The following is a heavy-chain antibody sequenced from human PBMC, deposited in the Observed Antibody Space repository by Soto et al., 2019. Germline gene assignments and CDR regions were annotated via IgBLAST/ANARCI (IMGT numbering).Heavy chain of an antibody. V-gene: IGHV3-49*03. D-gene: IGHD3-16*01. CDR3: TRAPPNYDYIWGSSDPGTYYYYYMDV. J-gene: IGHJ6*03. Sequence: GGSLRLSCTASGFTFGDYAMSWFRQAPGKGLEWVGFIRSKAYGGTTEYAASVKGRFTISRDDSKSIAYLQMNSLKTEETAVYYCTRAPPNYDYIWGSSDPGTYYYYYMDVWGKGTTVTVSS. CDR2: IRSKAYGGTT. CDR1: GFTFGDYA.